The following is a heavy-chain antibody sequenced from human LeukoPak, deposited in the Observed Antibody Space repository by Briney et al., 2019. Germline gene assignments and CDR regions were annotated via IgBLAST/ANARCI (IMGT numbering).Heavy chain of an antibody. J-gene: IGHJ4*02. CDR2: INSDGSST. V-gene: IGHV3-74*01. CDR1: GFTFSSYW. Sequence: GGSLRLSCAASGFTFSSYWMHWVRHAPGKGLVWVSRINSDGSSTSYADSVKGRFTISRDNAKNTLYLQMNSLRAEDTAVYYCARDRQQQLGFDYWGQGTLVTVSS. D-gene: IGHD6-13*01. CDR3: ARDRQQQLGFDY.